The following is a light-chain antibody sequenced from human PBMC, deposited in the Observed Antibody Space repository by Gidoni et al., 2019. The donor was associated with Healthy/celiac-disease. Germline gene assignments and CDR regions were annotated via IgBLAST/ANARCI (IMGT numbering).Light chain of an antibody. J-gene: IGKJ2*01. Sequence: DTQTTPPPSPLSASVGDRVTITCRASQSISSYLNWYQQKPGKAPKLLIYAASSLQSGVPSRFSGSGSGTDFTLTISSLQPEDFATYYCQQSYSTPYTFGQGTKVEIK. CDR1: QSISSY. CDR3: QQSYSTPYT. V-gene: IGKV1-39*01. CDR2: AAS.